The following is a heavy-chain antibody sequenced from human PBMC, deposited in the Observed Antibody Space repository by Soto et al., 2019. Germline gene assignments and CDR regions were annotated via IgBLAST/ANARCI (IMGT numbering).Heavy chain of an antibody. Sequence: SETLSLTCTVSGGSISSYYWSWIRQPPGKELQYIGYIYYSGSTNYNPSLKSRVTISVDRSKNKFSLKLSSVTAADTAMYFCARQVFITDRDSGWADYWGKGSLVTVSS. CDR3: ARQVFITDRDSGWADY. CDR1: GGSISSYY. J-gene: IGHJ4*02. CDR2: IYYSGST. D-gene: IGHD6-19*01. V-gene: IGHV4-59*08.